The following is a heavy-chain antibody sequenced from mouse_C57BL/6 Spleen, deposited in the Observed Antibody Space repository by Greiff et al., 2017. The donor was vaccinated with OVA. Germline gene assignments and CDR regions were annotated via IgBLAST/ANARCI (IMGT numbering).Heavy chain of an antibody. D-gene: IGHD1-1*01. Sequence: VQLQQSGAELVKPGASVKLSCKASGYTFTSYWMHWVKQRPGQGLEWIGMIHPNSGSTNYNEKLKSKATLTVDKSYSTAYMQLSSLTSEDSAVYYCARREDYYGSSYVYWGQGTLVTVSA. J-gene: IGHJ3*01. V-gene: IGHV1-64*01. CDR3: ARREDYYGSSYVY. CDR1: GYTFTSYW. CDR2: IHPNSGST.